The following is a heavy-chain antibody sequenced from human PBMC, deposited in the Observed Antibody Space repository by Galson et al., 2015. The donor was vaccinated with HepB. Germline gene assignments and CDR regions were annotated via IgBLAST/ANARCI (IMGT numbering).Heavy chain of an antibody. J-gene: IGHJ3*02. CDR1: GYSFTSYW. D-gene: IGHD3-22*01. Sequence: QSGAEVKKPGESLKISCKGSGYSFTSYWIGWVRQMPGKGLEWMGIIYPGDSDTRYSPSFQGQVTISADTSIRTAYLQWSSLKASDTAMYYCARSHVSSGYYLDAFDIWGQWTMVTVSS. CDR3: ARSHVSSGYYLDAFDI. V-gene: IGHV5-51*01. CDR2: IYPGDSDT.